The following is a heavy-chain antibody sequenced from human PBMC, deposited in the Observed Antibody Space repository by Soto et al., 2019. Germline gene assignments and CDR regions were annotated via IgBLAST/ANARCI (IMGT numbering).Heavy chain of an antibody. CDR3: AREAGYTYGYVFDY. CDR2: IIPVLGVG. J-gene: IGHJ4*02. CDR1: GGTFGNHA. D-gene: IGHD5-18*01. V-gene: IGHV1-69*01. Sequence: QVQLVQSGAEVQKPGSSVRVSCKASGGTFGNHAISWVRQAPGQGLEWLGGIIPVLGVGDNAQNFQGRVTITADASTSTAYLEVSSLRSEDTALYYCAREAGYTYGYVFDYWGQGTLVTVSS.